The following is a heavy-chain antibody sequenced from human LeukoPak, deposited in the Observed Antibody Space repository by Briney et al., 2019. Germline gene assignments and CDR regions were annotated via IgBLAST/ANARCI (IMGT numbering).Heavy chain of an antibody. D-gene: IGHD3-22*01. CDR3: ARSGRYYYDSSGYYRFDY. CDR1: GYTFTGYG. CDR2: ISAYNGNT. V-gene: IGHV1-18*01. Sequence: ASVKVSCKASGYTFTGYGISWVRQAPGQGLEWMGWISAYNGNTNYAQKLQGRVTMTTDTSTSTAYMELRSLRSDDTAVYYCARSGRYYYDSSGYYRFDYWGQGTLVTVSS. J-gene: IGHJ4*02.